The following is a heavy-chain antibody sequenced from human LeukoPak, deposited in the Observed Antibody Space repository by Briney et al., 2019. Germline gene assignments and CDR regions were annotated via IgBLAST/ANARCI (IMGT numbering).Heavy chain of an antibody. CDR2: ISACNGNT. Sequence: ASVKVSCKASGYTFTSYGISWVRQAPGQGLEWMGWISACNGNTNYAQKLQGRVTMTTDTSTSTAYMELRSLRSDDTAVYYCARAVVVPAAPYSSFYYYYMDVWGKGTTVTVSS. J-gene: IGHJ6*03. CDR3: ARAVVVPAAPYSSFYYYYMDV. CDR1: GYTFTSYG. V-gene: IGHV1-18*01. D-gene: IGHD2-2*01.